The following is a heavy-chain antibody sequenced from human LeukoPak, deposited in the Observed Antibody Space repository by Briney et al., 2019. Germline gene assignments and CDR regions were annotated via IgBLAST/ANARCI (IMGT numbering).Heavy chain of an antibody. J-gene: IGHJ4*02. CDR3: ARENWNYVSYFDY. CDR2: ISYDGSNK. CDR1: GFTFSSYG. D-gene: IGHD1-7*01. V-gene: IGHV3-30*03. Sequence: GGSLRLSCAASGFTFSSYGMHWVRQAPGKGLEWVAVISYDGSNKYYADSVKGRFTISRDNSKNTLYLQMNSLRAEDTAVYHCARENWNYVSYFDYWGQGTLVTVSS.